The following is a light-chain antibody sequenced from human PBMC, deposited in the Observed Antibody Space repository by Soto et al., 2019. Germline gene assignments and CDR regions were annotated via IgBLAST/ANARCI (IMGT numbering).Light chain of an antibody. CDR1: SSDVGGYNY. J-gene: IGLJ1*01. CDR3: SSYTSSSTYNYV. CDR2: DVS. V-gene: IGLV2-14*01. Sequence: QSGLTQPASVSGSPGQSITIPCTGTSSDVGGYNYVSWYQQHPGKAPKLMIYDVSNRPSGVSNRFSGSKSGNTASLTISGLQAEDEADYYCSSYTSSSTYNYVFGTGTKV.